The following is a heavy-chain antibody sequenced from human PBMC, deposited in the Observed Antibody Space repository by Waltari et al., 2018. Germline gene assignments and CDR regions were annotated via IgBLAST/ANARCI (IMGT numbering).Heavy chain of an antibody. D-gene: IGHD2-15*01. V-gene: IGHV4-39*01. CDR3: VRHARTTSGGKHFDH. CDR1: GDSISTSSYY. Sequence: QLQLQESGPGLVQASETLSLTCPVSGDSISTSSYYWGRVRPPPGKGLEWIGNMYYSGSTYYNPSLKSRVTISGDTSKSQFSLKLSSVTAADTSMYYCVRHARTTSGGKHFDHWGQGMLVTVSP. CDR2: MYYSGST. J-gene: IGHJ4*02.